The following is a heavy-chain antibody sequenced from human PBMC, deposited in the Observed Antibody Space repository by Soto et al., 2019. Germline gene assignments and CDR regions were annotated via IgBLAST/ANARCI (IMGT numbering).Heavy chain of an antibody. CDR3: AKDRQRELLVNYFDY. D-gene: IGHD1-26*01. J-gene: IGHJ4*02. CDR2: ISYDGSNK. Sequence: QVQLVESGGGVVQPGRSLRLSCAASGFTFSSYGMHWVRQAPGKGLEWVAVISYDGSNKYYADSVKGRFTISRDNSKNTLYLQMNSLRAEDTAVYYCAKDRQRELLVNYFDYWGQGTLVTVSS. CDR1: GFTFSSYG. V-gene: IGHV3-30*18.